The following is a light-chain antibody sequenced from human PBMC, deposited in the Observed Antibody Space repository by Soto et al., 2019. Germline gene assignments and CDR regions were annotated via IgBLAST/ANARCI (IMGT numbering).Light chain of an antibody. CDR3: QQYSTSPLT. J-gene: IGKJ4*01. V-gene: IGKV3-20*01. CDR1: QSVSSN. CDR2: GAS. Sequence: EILMTQSPVTLSVSPGEIATLSFSASQSVSSNLAWYQQKPGQAPSLLIYGASSRATGIPDRFSGSGSGTDFTLTISRLEPEDFAVYHCQQYSTSPLTFGGGTKVDIK.